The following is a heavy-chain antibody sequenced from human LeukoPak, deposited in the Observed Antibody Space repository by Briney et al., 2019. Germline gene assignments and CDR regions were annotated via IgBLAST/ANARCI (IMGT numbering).Heavy chain of an antibody. V-gene: IGHV1-2*02. CDR3: ARGGGRYSSSWEIDY. D-gene: IGHD6-13*01. CDR2: TNPNSGGT. CDR1: GYTFTGYY. J-gene: IGHJ4*02. Sequence: ASVKVSCKASGYTFTGYYMHWVRQAPGQGLEWMGWTNPNSGGTNYAQKFQGRVTMTRDTSISTAYMELSRLRSDDTAVYYCARGGGRYSSSWEIDYWGQGTLVTVSS.